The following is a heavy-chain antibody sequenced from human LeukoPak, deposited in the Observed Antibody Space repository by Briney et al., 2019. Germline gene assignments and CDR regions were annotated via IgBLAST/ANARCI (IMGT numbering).Heavy chain of an antibody. CDR3: ARGQLGRGDFWSGYYHYSLDY. J-gene: IGHJ4*02. CDR1: GGTFSSYA. D-gene: IGHD3-3*01. CDR2: MNPNSGNT. V-gene: IGHV1-8*02. Sequence: ASVKVSCKASGGTFSSYAISWVRQATGQGLEWMGWMNPNSGNTGYAQKFQGRVTVTRNTSISTAYMELSSLRSEDTAVYYCARGQLGRGDFWSGYYHYSLDYWGQGTLVTVSS.